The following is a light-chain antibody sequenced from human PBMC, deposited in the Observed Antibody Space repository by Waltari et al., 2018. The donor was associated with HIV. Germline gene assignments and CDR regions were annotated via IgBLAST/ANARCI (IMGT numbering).Light chain of an antibody. J-gene: IGLJ2*01. CDR3: CSYAGSSTSYVV. V-gene: IGLV2-23*01. CDR2: EGS. CDR1: SSDVGSYNL. Sequence: QSALTQPASVSGSPGQSLTISCTGTSSDVGSYNLVSWYQQHPGKAPKLMIYEGSKRPSGVSNRVSGTKSGNTASLTISGLQAEDEADYYCCSYAGSSTSYVVFGGGTKLTVL.